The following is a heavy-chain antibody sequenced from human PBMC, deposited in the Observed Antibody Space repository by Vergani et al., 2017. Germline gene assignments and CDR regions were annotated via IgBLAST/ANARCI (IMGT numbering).Heavy chain of an antibody. CDR3: ARGAFFMTTVFLWFDP. V-gene: IGHV1-2*02. Sequence: QVQLVQSGAEVKKPGASVKVSCKASGYTFTGYYMHWVRQAPGQGLEWMGWINPNSGGTNYAQKFQGRVTMTRDTSISTAYMELSSLRSEDTAVYYCARGAFFMTTVFLWFDPWGQGTLVTVSS. D-gene: IGHD4-11*01. J-gene: IGHJ5*02. CDR2: INPNSGGT. CDR1: GYTFTGYY.